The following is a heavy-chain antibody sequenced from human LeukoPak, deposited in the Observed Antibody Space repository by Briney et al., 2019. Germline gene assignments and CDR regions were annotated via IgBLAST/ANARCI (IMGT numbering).Heavy chain of an antibody. CDR3: ARDGSALLWFGELFTSYFDY. J-gene: IGHJ4*02. CDR2: IIPILGIA. V-gene: IGHV1-69*04. Sequence: SVKVSCKASGGTFSSYAISWVRQAPGQGLEWMGRIIPILGIANYAQKFQGRVTITADKSTSTAHMELSSLRSEDTAVYYCARDGSALLWFGELFTSYFDYWGQGTLVTVSS. D-gene: IGHD3-10*01. CDR1: GGTFSSYA.